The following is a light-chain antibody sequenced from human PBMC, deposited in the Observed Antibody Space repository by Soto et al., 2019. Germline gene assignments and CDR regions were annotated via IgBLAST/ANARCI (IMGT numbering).Light chain of an antibody. CDR2: AAS. Sequence: DIQMTQSPSSLSASVGDRVTITCRASQGISSYLAWYQQKPGKVPRLLISAASTLQSGVASRFSGSGSGTDFTLTISRLQPEDVATYYCQKYNSAPRTFGQGTKVEIK. CDR3: QKYNSAPRT. CDR1: QGISSY. V-gene: IGKV1-27*01. J-gene: IGKJ1*01.